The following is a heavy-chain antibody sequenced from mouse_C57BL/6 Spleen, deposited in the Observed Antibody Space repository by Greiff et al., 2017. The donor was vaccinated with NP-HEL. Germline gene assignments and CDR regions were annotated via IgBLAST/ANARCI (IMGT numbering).Heavy chain of an antibody. CDR3: ARSPRYYGSSYGYFDV. J-gene: IGHJ1*03. Sequence: VQLKESGPGLAKPSQSLSLTCSVTGYSITSDYWNWIRKFPGNKLEYMGYISYSGSTYYNPSLKSRISITRDTSKNQYYLQLNSVTTEDTATYYCARSPRYYGSSYGYFDVWGTGTTVTVSS. CDR2: ISYSGST. V-gene: IGHV3-8*01. D-gene: IGHD1-1*01. CDR1: GYSITSDY.